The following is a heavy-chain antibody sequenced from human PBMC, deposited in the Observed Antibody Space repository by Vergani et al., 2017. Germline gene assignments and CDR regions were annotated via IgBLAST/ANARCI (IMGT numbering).Heavy chain of an antibody. D-gene: IGHD6-6*01. CDR2: ISSSGGGT. CDR1: GFSFSSYA. V-gene: IGHV3-23*01. Sequence: EVQLLESGGGLVQPGGSLRLSCAASGFSFSSYAMTWVRQAPGKGLEWFSGISSSGGGTSYVDSVKGRFTISRDNSKNTLFLQMNSLRAEDTAVYYCAKDLVSSTSSLYFDYWGQGTLVTVPS. J-gene: IGHJ4*02. CDR3: AKDLVSSTSSLYFDY.